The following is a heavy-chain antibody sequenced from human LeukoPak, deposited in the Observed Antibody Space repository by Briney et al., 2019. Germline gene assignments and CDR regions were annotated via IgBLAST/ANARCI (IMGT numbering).Heavy chain of an antibody. Sequence: SETLSLTCGVSGDSISTSSYYWGWIRQPPGKGLEWLGSIYYSGSTHYNPSLKSRVTISVDTSKNQFSLNLYSVTAADTAVFYCARSYYYDYRQIDYWGQGTLVTVSS. CDR3: ARSYYYDYRQIDY. V-gene: IGHV4-39*01. CDR2: IYYSGST. CDR1: GDSISTSSYY. J-gene: IGHJ4*02. D-gene: IGHD3-22*01.